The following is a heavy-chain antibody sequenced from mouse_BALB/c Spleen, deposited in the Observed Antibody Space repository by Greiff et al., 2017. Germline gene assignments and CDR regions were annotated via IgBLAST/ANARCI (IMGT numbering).Heavy chain of an antibody. CDR1: GFTFSSYA. J-gene: IGHJ4*01. D-gene: IGHD1-2*01. CDR3: ARGGGRLPYYYAMDY. Sequence: DVHLVESGGGLVKPGGSLKLSCAASGFTFSSYAMSWVRQTPEKRLEWVASISSGGSTYYPDSVKGRFTISRDNARNILYLQMSSLRSEDTAMYYCARGGGRLPYYYAMDYWGQGTSVTVSS. CDR2: ISSGGST. V-gene: IGHV5-6-5*01.